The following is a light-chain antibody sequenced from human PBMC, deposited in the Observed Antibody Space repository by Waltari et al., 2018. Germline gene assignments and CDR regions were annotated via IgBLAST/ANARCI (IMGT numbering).Light chain of an antibody. CDR2: DAS. V-gene: IGLV2-14*03. J-gene: IGLJ2*01. CDR3: SSSTSSNTLV. CDR1: SSHVGPYNY. Sequence: QSALTQPASVSGSPGQSITIPCTGTSSHVGPYNYVSWYQHRPGKAPRLLINDASNRPSGVSDRFSGSKSGNTASLTISGLQAEDEADYSCSSSTSSNTLVFGGGTKLTVL.